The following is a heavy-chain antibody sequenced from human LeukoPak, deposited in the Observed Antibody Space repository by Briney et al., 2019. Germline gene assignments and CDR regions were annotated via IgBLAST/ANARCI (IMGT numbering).Heavy chain of an antibody. CDR2: INPSGGST. CDR1: GYTFTSYY. Sequence: ASVKVSCKASGYTFTSYYMHWVRQAPGQGLGWMGIINPSGGSTSYAQKFQGRVTMTRDTSTSTVYMELSSLRSEDTAVYYCARDLAYGDYATHPYYFDYWGQGTLVTVSS. CDR3: ARDLAYGDYATHPYYFDY. V-gene: IGHV1-46*01. D-gene: IGHD4-17*01. J-gene: IGHJ4*02.